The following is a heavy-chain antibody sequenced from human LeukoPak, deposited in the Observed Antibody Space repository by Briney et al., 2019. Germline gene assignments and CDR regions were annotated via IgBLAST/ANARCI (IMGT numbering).Heavy chain of an antibody. Sequence: GGSLGLSCAASGFTFSSHWMSWVRQAPRKGLECLANIKEDGSEKYYVDSVKGRFTISRDNAKNSLFLQMNSLRDEDTATYYCVRDLVWDTGRVDYWGQGTLVTVSS. CDR2: IKEDGSEK. V-gene: IGHV3-7*01. D-gene: IGHD3/OR15-3a*01. CDR3: VRDLVWDTGRVDY. CDR1: GFTFSSHW. J-gene: IGHJ4*02.